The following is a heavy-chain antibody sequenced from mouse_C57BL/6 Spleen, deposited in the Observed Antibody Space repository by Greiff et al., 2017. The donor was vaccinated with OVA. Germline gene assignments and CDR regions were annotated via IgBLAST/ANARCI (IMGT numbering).Heavy chain of an antibody. CDR2: INYDGSST. CDR1: GFTFSDYY. Sequence: EVKLVESEGGLVQPGSSMKLSCTASGFTFSDYYMAWVRQVPEKGLEWVANINYDGSSTYYLDSLKSRFIISRDNAKNILYLQMSSLKSEDTATYYCARDRDSSGYVGAMDYWGQGTSVTVSS. CDR3: ARDRDSSGYVGAMDY. V-gene: IGHV5-16*01. D-gene: IGHD3-2*02. J-gene: IGHJ4*01.